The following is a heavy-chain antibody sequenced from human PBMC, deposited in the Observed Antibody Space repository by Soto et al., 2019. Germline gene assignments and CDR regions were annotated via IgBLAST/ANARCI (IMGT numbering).Heavy chain of an antibody. CDR1: GYTFTIYG. CDR2: ISAYNGNT. J-gene: IGHJ1*01. V-gene: IGHV1-18*01. Sequence: GASVKVSCKASGYTFTIYGISWVRQAPGQGLEWMGWISAYNGNTNYAQKLQGRVTMTTDTSTSTAYMELRSLRSDDTAVYYCARGGGSYPNAEYFQHWGQGTLVTVSS. CDR3: ARGGGSYPNAEYFQH. D-gene: IGHD1-26*01.